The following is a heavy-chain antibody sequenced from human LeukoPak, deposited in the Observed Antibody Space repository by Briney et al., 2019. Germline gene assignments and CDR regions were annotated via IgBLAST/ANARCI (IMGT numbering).Heavy chain of an antibody. CDR2: LYSSGST. CDR1: GGSINSGNYH. V-gene: IGHV4-61*02. D-gene: IGHD3-22*01. Sequence: SETLSLTCTVSGGSINSGNYHWSWIRQPAGKGLEWIGRLYSSGSTKYNPSLKSRVTISGDTSDNQISLELSSVTAADTAVYYCVRDFSGYTYYMDIWGKGTTVTVSS. J-gene: IGHJ6*03. CDR3: VRDFSGYTYYMDI.